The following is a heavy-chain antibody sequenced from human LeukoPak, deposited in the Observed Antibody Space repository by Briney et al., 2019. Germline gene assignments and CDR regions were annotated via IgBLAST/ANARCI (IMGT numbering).Heavy chain of an antibody. CDR2: IYYNGNT. J-gene: IGHJ4*02. CDR1: GVSVSSGSYY. D-gene: IGHD2-15*01. CDR3: ARVAGGRYPYVDY. Sequence: SETLSLTCTVSGVSVSSGSYYWSWIRQPPGKGLEYIGYIYYNGNTNWNPSLKSRVTISVDTSKNQFSLNLSSMTAADTAVYFCARVAGGRYPYVDYWGQGTLVTVSS. V-gene: IGHV4-61*01.